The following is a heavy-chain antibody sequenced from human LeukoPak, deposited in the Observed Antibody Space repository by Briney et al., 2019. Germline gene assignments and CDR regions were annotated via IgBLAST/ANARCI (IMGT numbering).Heavy chain of an antibody. J-gene: IGHJ4*02. Sequence: AASVKVSCKASGGTFSSYAISWVRQAPGQGLERMGGIIPIFGTANYAQKFQGRVTITADESTSTAYMELSSLRSEDTAVYYCARVSWSGYSPCFDYWGQGTLVTVSS. V-gene: IGHV1-69*13. CDR3: ARVSWSGYSPCFDY. CDR2: IIPIFGTA. CDR1: GGTFSSYA. D-gene: IGHD3-3*01.